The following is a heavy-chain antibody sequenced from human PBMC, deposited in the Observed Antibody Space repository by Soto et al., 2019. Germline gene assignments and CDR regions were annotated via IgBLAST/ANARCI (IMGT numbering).Heavy chain of an antibody. V-gene: IGHV3-48*03. CDR1: GFNFQDCA. J-gene: IGHJ6*02. CDR3: ARGDGENYYYYGMDV. CDR2: ISSSGSTI. Sequence: GGSLRLSCVASGFNFQDCAMYWVRQVPGKGLEWVSYISSSGSTIYYADSVKGRFTISRDNAKNSLYLQMNSLRAEDTAVYYCARGDGENYYYYGMDVWGQGTTVTVSS. D-gene: IGHD3-10*01.